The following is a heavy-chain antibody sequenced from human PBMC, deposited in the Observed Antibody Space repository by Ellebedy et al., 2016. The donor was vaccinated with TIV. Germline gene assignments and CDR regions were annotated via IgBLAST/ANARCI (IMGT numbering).Heavy chain of an antibody. D-gene: IGHD5-12*01. V-gene: IGHV3-7*01. CDR3: SSAARGSGAYESF. CDR1: GFTFSRFW. J-gene: IGHJ4*02. CDR2: INQGGSET. Sequence: GESLKISCAASGFTFSRFWMAWVRQAPGKWLEWVATINQGGSETYYVDSVKGRFTISRDNSKNSLYLQMNSLRADDTALYYCSSAARGSGAYESFWGQGTLVTVSS.